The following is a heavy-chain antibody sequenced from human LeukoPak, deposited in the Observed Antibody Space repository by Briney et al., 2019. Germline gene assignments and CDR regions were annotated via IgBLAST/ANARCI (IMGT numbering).Heavy chain of an antibody. J-gene: IGHJ3*02. D-gene: IGHD1-26*01. CDR3: ASTSGSYQSHDAFDI. V-gene: IGHV3-21*01. CDR1: GFIFSSYS. Sequence: GGSLRLSCAASGFIFSSYSMNWVRQAPGKGLEWVSSISSSSSYIYYADSVKGRFTISRDNAKNSLYLQMNSLRAEDTAVYYCASTSGSYQSHDAFDIWGQGTMVTVSS. CDR2: ISSSSSYI.